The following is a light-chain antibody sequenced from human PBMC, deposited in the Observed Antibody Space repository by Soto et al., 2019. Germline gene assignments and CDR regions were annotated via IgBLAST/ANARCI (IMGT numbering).Light chain of an antibody. V-gene: IGKV1-5*01. CDR1: QGISKW. Sequence: DIQMTQSSSTLSASVGDRVTITCRASQGISKWLAWYQQKPGKAPKLLIYGASSLENGVPSRFSGSGSGTEFTLTISSLQPDDFATYFCQQYNSYDMWSFGQGTKVDLK. J-gene: IGKJ1*01. CDR2: GAS. CDR3: QQYNSYDMWS.